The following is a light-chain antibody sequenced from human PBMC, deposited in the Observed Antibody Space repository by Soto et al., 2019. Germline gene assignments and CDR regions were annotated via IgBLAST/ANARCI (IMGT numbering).Light chain of an antibody. Sequence: QSVLTQPPSVSGAPGQRVTISCTGSSSNIGAGYDVHWYQQLPGTAPKLLIYGNNNRPSGVPDRFSGSKSGTSASLAITGLQAEDEADYYCQSYDSSLSVVVFGGGPKLTVL. CDR2: GNN. V-gene: IGLV1-40*01. CDR1: SSNIGAGYD. J-gene: IGLJ2*01. CDR3: QSYDSSLSVVV.